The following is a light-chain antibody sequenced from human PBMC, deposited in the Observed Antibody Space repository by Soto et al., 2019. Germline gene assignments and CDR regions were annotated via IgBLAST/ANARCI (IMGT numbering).Light chain of an antibody. J-gene: IGKJ1*01. CDR3: QQYNSYSWT. V-gene: IGKV1-5*03. Sequence: DIQITQSASTLSASVGNRVTITCRASQSISSWLAWYQQKPGKAPKVLIYKASSLESGVPSRFSGSGSGTEFTLTISSLQHDDFATYYCQQYNSYSWTFGQGTK. CDR2: KAS. CDR1: QSISSW.